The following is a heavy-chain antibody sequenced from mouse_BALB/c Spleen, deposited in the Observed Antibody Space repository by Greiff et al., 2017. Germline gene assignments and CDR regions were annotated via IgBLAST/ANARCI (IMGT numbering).Heavy chain of an antibody. CDR1: GFTFSSYT. Sequence: EVKLMESGGGLVQPGGSLKLSCAASGFTFSSYTMSWVRQTPEKRLEWVAYISNGGGSTYYPDTVKGRFTISRDNAKNTLYLQMSSLKSEDTAMYYCARRTLGGLDYWGQGTTLTVSS. CDR3: ARRTLGGLDY. V-gene: IGHV5-12-2*01. D-gene: IGHD1-1*02. J-gene: IGHJ2*01. CDR2: ISNGGGST.